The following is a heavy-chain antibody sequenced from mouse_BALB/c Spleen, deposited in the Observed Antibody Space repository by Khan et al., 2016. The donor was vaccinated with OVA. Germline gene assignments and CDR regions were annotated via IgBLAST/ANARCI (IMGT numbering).Heavy chain of an antibody. V-gene: IGHV3-2*02. Sequence: EVQLVESGPGLVKPSQSLSLTCTVTVYSITSGYGWNWILQFPGNKLEWMGYISYSGRTNYNPSHKSRISITRDTSKNQFFLQLNSVTTEDTATYYCARTARIKYWGQGTTLTVSS. J-gene: IGHJ2*01. CDR2: ISYSGRT. D-gene: IGHD1-2*01. CDR3: ARTARIKY. CDR1: VYSITSGYG.